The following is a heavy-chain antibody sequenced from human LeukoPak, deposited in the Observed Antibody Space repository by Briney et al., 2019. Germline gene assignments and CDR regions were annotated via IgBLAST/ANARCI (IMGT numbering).Heavy chain of an antibody. Sequence: ASVKVSCKASGYTFTSYGISWVRQAPGQGLEWMGWISAYNGNTNYAQKLQGRVTMTTDTSTSTAYMELRSLRSDDTAVYYCAGAVAAITYYYYGMDVWGQGTTVTVSS. J-gene: IGHJ6*02. CDR2: ISAYNGNT. D-gene: IGHD2-2*01. V-gene: IGHV1-18*01. CDR3: AGAVAAITYYYYGMDV. CDR1: GYTFTSYG.